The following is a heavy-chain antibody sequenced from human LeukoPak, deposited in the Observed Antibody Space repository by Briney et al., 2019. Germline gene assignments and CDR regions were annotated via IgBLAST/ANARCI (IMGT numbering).Heavy chain of an antibody. D-gene: IGHD3-22*01. CDR3: ARGRHNITMIVVVMTSVSYYLDV. CDR1: GGSFSGYH. CDR2: INAGGST. Sequence: SGTLSLTCAVYGGSFSGYHWTWIRQSPGKGLEWIGAINAGGSTYYNPSLKSRLTISVDTSKNQFSLKLRSVTVADTAVYYCARGRHNITMIVVVMTSVSYYLDVWGKGTTVTV. V-gene: IGHV4-34*01. J-gene: IGHJ6*03.